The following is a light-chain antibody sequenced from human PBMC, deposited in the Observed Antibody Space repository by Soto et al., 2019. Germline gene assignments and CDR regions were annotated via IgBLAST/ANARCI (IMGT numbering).Light chain of an antibody. CDR1: QSISSW. Sequence: DIQMTQSPSTLSASVGYRFTITCRASQSISSWLAWYQQKPGKAPKLLIYHASSLESGLPSRFSGSGSGTEFTLTISSLQPDDFATYYCQQYNSYSTITFGQGTRLEIK. J-gene: IGKJ5*01. CDR3: QQYNSYSTIT. V-gene: IGKV1-5*01. CDR2: HAS.